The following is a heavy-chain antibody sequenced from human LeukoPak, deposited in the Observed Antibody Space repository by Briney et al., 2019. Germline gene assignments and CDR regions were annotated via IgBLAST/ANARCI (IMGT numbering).Heavy chain of an antibody. CDR3: ARHYYYDSSGSRDAFDI. J-gene: IGHJ3*02. CDR2: IYTSGST. V-gene: IGHV4-61*02. Sequence: SETLSLTCTVSGYSISSGYYWNWIRQPAGKGLEWIGRIYTSGSTNYNPSLKSRVTISVDTSKNQFSLRLSSVTAADTAVYYCARHYYYDSSGSRDAFDIWGQGTMVTVSS. CDR1: GYSISSGYY. D-gene: IGHD3-22*01.